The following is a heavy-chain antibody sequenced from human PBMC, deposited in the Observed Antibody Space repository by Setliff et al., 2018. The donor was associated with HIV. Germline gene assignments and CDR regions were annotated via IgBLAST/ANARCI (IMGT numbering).Heavy chain of an antibody. J-gene: IGHJ2*01. CDR1: GGSFSRSA. D-gene: IGHD2-21*02. CDR3: ARDLGGDDSRYWCFDV. CDR2: IIPMFDTA. Sequence: ASVKVSCKASGGSFSRSAISWVRQAPGQGLEWMGGIIPMFDTANYAERFHGRVTMTADESTSTAYMELSRLRPEDTAVYYCARDLGGDDSRYWCFDVWGRGTLVTVSS. V-gene: IGHV1-69*13.